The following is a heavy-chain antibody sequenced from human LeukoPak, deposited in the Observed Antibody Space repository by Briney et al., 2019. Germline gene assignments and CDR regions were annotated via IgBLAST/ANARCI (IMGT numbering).Heavy chain of an antibody. J-gene: IGHJ4*02. Sequence: SVKVSCKASGGTFSSYAISWVRQAPGQGLEWMGRIIPILGIANYAQKFQGRVTITADKSTSAAYMELSSLRAEDTAVYYCAKDRGSSWQEGYFDYWGQGTLVTVSS. CDR2: IIPILGIA. CDR1: GGTFSSYA. D-gene: IGHD6-13*01. CDR3: AKDRGSSWQEGYFDY. V-gene: IGHV1-69*04.